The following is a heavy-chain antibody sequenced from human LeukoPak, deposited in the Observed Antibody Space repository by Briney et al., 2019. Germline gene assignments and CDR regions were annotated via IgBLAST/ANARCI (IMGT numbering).Heavy chain of an antibody. CDR2: ISSSGSYI. V-gene: IGHV3-21*01. CDR3: ARVVVTTNWFDP. CDR1: GFTFSSYS. J-gene: IGHJ5*02. Sequence: GGSLRLSCAASGFTFSSYSMNWVRQAPGKGLEWVSSISSSGSYIYYADSVKGRFTISRDNAKNSLYLQMNSLRAEDTAVYYCARVVVTTNWFDPWGRGTLVTVSS. D-gene: IGHD2-21*02.